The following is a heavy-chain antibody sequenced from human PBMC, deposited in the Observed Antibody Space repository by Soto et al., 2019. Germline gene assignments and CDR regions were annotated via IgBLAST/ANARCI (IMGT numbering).Heavy chain of an antibody. CDR2: IYYSGST. D-gene: IGHD6-25*01. V-gene: IGHV4-59*01. J-gene: IGHJ5*02. Sequence: SETLSLTCTVSGGSISSYYWSWIRQPPGKGLEWIGYIYYSGSTNYNPSPKSRVTISVDTSKNQFSLKLSSVTAADTAVYYCARDQRYNWFDPWGQGTLVTVSS. CDR1: GGSISSYY. CDR3: ARDQRYNWFDP.